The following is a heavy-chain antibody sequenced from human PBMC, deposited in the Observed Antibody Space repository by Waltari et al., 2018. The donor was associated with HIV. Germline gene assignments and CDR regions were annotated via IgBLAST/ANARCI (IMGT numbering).Heavy chain of an antibody. CDR1: GYTFTGYY. J-gene: IGHJ6*02. CDR2: INPNRGGT. V-gene: IGHV1-2*02. Sequence: QVQLVQSGAEVKKPGASVKVSCKASGYTFTGYYMHWVRQAPGQGLEWMRWINPNRGGTNYAQKFQGRVTMTRDTSISTAYMELSRLRSDDTAVYYCARARGRSGPTNYYYGMDVWGQGTTVTVSS. CDR3: ARARGRSGPTNYYYGMDV. D-gene: IGHD3-3*01.